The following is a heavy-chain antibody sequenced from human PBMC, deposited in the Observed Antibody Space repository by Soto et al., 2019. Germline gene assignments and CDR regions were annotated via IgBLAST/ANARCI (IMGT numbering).Heavy chain of an antibody. CDR3: ARGRYGEY. J-gene: IGHJ4*02. D-gene: IGHD3-10*01. Sequence: QVHLVQSGAEVKKPGASVKVCCKGSGYAFTTYGITWVRQAPGQGLEWMGWISAHNGNTNYAQKLQGRVTVTRDTSTSTAYMELVSLRSDDTAVYYCARGRYGEYWGQGALVTVSS. CDR1: GYAFTTYG. CDR2: ISAHNGNT. V-gene: IGHV1-18*01.